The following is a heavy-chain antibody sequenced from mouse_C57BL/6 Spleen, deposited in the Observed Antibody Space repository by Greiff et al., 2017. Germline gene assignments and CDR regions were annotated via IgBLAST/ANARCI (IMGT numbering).Heavy chain of an antibody. J-gene: IGHJ2*01. D-gene: IGHD2-1*01. V-gene: IGHV5-17*01. CDR3: ARGLLPTGDY. CDR1: GFTFSDYG. CDR2: ISSGSSTI. Sequence: EVKLQESGGGLVKPGGSLKLSCAASGFTFSDYGMHWVRQAPEKGLEWVAYISSGSSTIYYADTVKGRFTISRDNAKNTLFLQMTSLRSEDTAMYYCARGLLPTGDYWGQGTTLTVSS.